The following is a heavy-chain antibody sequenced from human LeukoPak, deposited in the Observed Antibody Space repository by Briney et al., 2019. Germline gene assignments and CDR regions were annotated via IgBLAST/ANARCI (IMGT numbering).Heavy chain of an antibody. Sequence: SQTLSLTCTVSGGSISSGGYYWRWIRQHPGTGLEWIGYIYYSGSTYYNPSLKSRVTISVDTSKNQFSLKLSSVTAADTAVYYCARDNRYLFDYWGQGTLVTVSS. CDR2: IYYSGST. CDR3: ARDNRYLFDY. D-gene: IGHD1-1*01. CDR1: GGSISSGGYY. J-gene: IGHJ4*02. V-gene: IGHV4-31*03.